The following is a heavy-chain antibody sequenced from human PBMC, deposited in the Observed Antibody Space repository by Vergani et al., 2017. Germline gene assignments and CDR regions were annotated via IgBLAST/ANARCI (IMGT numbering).Heavy chain of an antibody. J-gene: IGHJ4*02. V-gene: IGHV4-59*01. D-gene: IGHD1/OR15-1a*01. CDR2: IYYSGST. Sequence: QVQLQESGPGLVKPSETLSLTCTVSGGSISSYYWSWIRQPPGKGLEWIGYIYYSGSTNYNPSLKSRVTISVDTSKNQFSLKLSSVTAADTAVHYCARGLLGNWNTFFDYWGQGTLVTVSS. CDR1: GGSISSYY. CDR3: ARGLLGNWNTFFDY.